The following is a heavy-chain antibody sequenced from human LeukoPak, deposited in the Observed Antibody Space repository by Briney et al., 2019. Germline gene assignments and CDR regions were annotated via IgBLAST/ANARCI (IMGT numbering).Heavy chain of an antibody. V-gene: IGHV4-39*07. CDR3: ARLGVAGPSYYFDY. Sequence: PSETRSLTCTVSGGSISSSSYYWGWIHQPPGKGLEWIGSIYYSGSTYYNPSLKSRVTISVDTSKNQFSLKLSSVTAADTAVYYCARLGVAGPSYYFDYWGQGTLVTVSS. J-gene: IGHJ4*02. CDR2: IYYSGST. CDR1: GGSISSSSYY. D-gene: IGHD6-19*01.